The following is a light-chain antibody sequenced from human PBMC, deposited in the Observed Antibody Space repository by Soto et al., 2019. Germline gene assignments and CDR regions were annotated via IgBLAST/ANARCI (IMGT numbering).Light chain of an antibody. Sequence: QSALTQPASVSGSPGQSITISCTGTSSDVGGYNYVSWYQQHPDNAPKLMIYDVSDRPSGVSNRFSGSKSGNTASLTISGLQAEDEADYYCSSYTTSSTQVVFGGGTKLTVL. CDR1: SSDVGGYNY. J-gene: IGLJ3*02. CDR2: DVS. CDR3: SSYTTSSTQVV. V-gene: IGLV2-14*03.